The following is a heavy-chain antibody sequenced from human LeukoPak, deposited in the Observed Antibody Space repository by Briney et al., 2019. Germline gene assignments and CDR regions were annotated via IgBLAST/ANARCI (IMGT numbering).Heavy chain of an antibody. Sequence: PGRSLRLSCAASGFSFSGSAVHWVRQAPGKGLEWVAFISFDGANKNYADSVKGRFTISRDNSKNTLYLQMNSLRGDDTAVYYCAKSGMIRGAMDVWGQGTTVTVSS. CDR3: AKSGMIRGAMDV. CDR2: ISFDGANK. J-gene: IGHJ6*02. CDR1: GFSFSGSA. V-gene: IGHV3-30-3*02. D-gene: IGHD3-10*01.